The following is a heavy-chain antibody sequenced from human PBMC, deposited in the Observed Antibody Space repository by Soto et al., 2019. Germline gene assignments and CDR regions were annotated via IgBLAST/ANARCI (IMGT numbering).Heavy chain of an antibody. V-gene: IGHV1-18*01. Sequence: QVQLVQSGGEVKKPGASVKVSCKASGDTVTKYGISWVRQAPGQGLEWLGWISFYNGHTNYALKCQDRITFPTDASTSTASMELRSLTSDDTAVYYCASATSIAVAGKETWGQGTLVTVSS. CDR2: ISFYNGHT. CDR1: GDTVTKYG. CDR3: ASATSIAVAGKET. D-gene: IGHD6-19*01. J-gene: IGHJ4*02.